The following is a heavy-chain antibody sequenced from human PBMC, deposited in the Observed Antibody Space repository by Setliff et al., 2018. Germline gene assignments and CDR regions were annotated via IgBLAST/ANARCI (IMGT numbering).Heavy chain of an antibody. Sequence: ASVKVSCKASGYTFTDYYMHWVRQAPGQGLEWMGWINPNSGGSTYAQKFQGRVTMTRDTSISTAYMELSRLRSDDTAVYYCARDTEDSSGGDAFDIWGQGTMVTVSS. D-gene: IGHD3-22*01. V-gene: IGHV1-2*02. CDR2: INPNSGGS. CDR1: GYTFTDYY. J-gene: IGHJ3*02. CDR3: ARDTEDSSGGDAFDI.